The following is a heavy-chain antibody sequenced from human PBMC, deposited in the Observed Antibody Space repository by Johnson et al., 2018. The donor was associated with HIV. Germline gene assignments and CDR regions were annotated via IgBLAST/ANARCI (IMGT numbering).Heavy chain of an antibody. J-gene: IGHJ3*01. V-gene: IGHV3-74*03. D-gene: IGHD2-21*01. CDR1: GFAFRTYW. CDR3: AKVDCGGDTCAGYDPFDL. CDR2: IYNDGSRN. Sequence: VQLVESGGGLVQLGGSLRLSCAASGFAFRTYWMVWVRQVPGKRPVWVARIYNDGSRNTDAVSVRGRFTISRDNAKYTVDLQMNSLRVEDTAGYYCAKVDCGGDTCAGYDPFDLWGQGTLVTVSS.